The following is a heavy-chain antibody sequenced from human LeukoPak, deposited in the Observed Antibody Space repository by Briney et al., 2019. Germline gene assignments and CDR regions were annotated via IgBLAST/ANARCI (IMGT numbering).Heavy chain of an antibody. D-gene: IGHD6-19*01. V-gene: IGHV3-48*02. J-gene: IGHJ4*02. CDR1: GFTFSSYS. Sequence: GGSLRLSCAASGFTFSSYSMNWVRQAPGKGLEWVSYISSSSSTIYYADSVKGRFTISRDNAKNSLYLQMNSLRDEDTAVYYCASHSSGWYTPFDYWGQGTLVTVSS. CDR3: ASHSSGWYTPFDY. CDR2: ISSSSSTI.